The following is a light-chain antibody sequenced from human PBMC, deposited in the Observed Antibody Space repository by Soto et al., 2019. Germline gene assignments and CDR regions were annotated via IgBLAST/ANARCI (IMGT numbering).Light chain of an antibody. CDR2: KAS. CDR3: QQYNSYSPT. Sequence: IQMTQSPSTLSASVGDRFTITCRASQSISTWLAWYQQEPGKAPKLLIHKASSLQSGVPSRFSGSGSGTDFTLTISSLHPDDFATYYCQQYNSYSPTLDQGTKVDIK. V-gene: IGKV1-5*03. CDR1: QSISTW. J-gene: IGKJ1*01.